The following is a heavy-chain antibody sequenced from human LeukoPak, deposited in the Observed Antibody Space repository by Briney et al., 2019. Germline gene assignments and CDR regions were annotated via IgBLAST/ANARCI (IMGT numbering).Heavy chain of an antibody. Sequence: GGSLRLSCAASGFTFSNAWMSWVRQAPGKGLEWVGRIKSKTDGGTTDYAAPVKGRFTISRDDSKNTLYLQMNSLKTEDTAVYYCTTAFYNWNYASYFDYWGQGTLVTVSS. CDR1: GFTFSNAW. CDR3: TTAFYNWNYASYFDY. V-gene: IGHV3-15*01. D-gene: IGHD1-7*01. CDR2: IKSKTDGGTT. J-gene: IGHJ4*02.